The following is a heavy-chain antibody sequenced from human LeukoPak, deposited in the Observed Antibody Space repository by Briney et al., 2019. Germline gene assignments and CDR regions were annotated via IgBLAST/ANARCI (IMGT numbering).Heavy chain of an antibody. CDR2: ISGSGGST. Sequence: GGSLRLSRAASGFTFSSYAMSWVRQAPGKGLEWVSAISGSGGSTYYADSVKGRFTISRDNSKNTLYLQMNSLRAEDTAVYYCAKDRAGLGRFDYWGQGTLVTVSS. V-gene: IGHV3-23*01. D-gene: IGHD6-19*01. CDR3: AKDRAGLGRFDY. J-gene: IGHJ4*02. CDR1: GFTFSSYA.